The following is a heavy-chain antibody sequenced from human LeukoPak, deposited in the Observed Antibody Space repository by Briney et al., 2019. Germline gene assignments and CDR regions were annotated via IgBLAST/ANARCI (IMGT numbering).Heavy chain of an antibody. CDR3: ARDQGWDIVATTNWFDP. V-gene: IGHV4-4*07. Sequence: SETLSLTCTVSGGSISSYYWSWIRQPAGKGLEWIGRIYTSGSTNYNPSLKSRVTMSVDTSKNQFSLKLSSVTAADTAVYYCARDQGWDIVATTNWFDPWGQGTLVTVSS. CDR1: GGSISSYY. D-gene: IGHD5-12*01. CDR2: IYTSGST. J-gene: IGHJ5*02.